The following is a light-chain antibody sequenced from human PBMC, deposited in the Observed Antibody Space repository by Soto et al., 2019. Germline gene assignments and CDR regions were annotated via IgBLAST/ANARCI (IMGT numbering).Light chain of an antibody. CDR3: QQYYSTPRT. CDR2: WAS. Sequence: IVMTQSPDSLAVSLGERATINCKSSQSVLYSFNNNNYLAWYQQKPGQSPKLLIYWASTREFGVPDRFSGSGSGTDFTLTISSLQAEDVAVYYCQQYYSTPRTFGQGTKVEIK. V-gene: IGKV4-1*01. J-gene: IGKJ1*01. CDR1: QSVLYSFNNNNY.